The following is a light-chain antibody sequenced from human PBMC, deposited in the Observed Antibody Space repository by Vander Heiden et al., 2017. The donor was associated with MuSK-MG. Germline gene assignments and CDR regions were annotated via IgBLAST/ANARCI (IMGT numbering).Light chain of an antibody. V-gene: IGLV2-11*01. Sequence: QSALTQPRSVSGSPGPSVTISCTGTSSDVGGYHYVSWYQQHPGKAPKLMIYDVSKRPSGVPGRFSGSKSGNTASLTISGLQAEDEADYYCCSYAGSYTWVFGGGTKLTVL. CDR3: CSYAGSYTWV. J-gene: IGLJ3*02. CDR2: DVS. CDR1: SSDVGGYHY.